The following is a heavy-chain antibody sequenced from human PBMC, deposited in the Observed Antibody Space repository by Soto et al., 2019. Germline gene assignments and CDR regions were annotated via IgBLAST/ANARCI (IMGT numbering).Heavy chain of an antibody. CDR2: IQSGGPT. V-gene: IGHV3-66*01. J-gene: IGHJ4*02. Sequence: GGSLRLSCAASGFTVSSKYMSWVRQAPGKGLEWVSLIQSGGPTYYADSVKGRFTISRDTSENTVHLQMDSLRAEDTAVYYCARVKKHPYSSGWYPIDYWGQGTLVTVSS. CDR1: GFTVSSKY. CDR3: ARVKKHPYSSGWYPIDY. D-gene: IGHD6-19*01.